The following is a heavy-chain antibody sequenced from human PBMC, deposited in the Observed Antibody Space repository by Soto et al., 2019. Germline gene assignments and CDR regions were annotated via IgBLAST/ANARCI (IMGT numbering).Heavy chain of an antibody. CDR1: GGSIGSSNW. CDR3: ARVGSSIAVRHFDY. J-gene: IGHJ4*02. Sequence: SETLSLTCAVSGGSIGSSNWWTWVRQSPGKGLEWIGEIHDSGSTNYTPSLKSRVTISLDKSKNQFSLNLSSVTAADTAVYYCARVGSSIAVRHFDYWGQGTLVTVSS. CDR2: IHDSGST. D-gene: IGHD6-6*01. V-gene: IGHV4-4*02.